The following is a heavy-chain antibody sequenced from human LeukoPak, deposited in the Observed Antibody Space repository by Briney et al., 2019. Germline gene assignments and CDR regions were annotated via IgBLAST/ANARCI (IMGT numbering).Heavy chain of an antibody. CDR1: GGTFSSYA. CDR3: ARCGYSSGWYCGIDD. CDR2: IIPILGIA. V-gene: IGHV1-69*04. D-gene: IGHD6-19*01. J-gene: IGHJ4*02. Sequence: SVKVSCKASGGTFSSYAISWVRQAPGQGLEWMGRIIPILGIANYAQKFQGRVTITADKSTSTAYMELSSLRSEDTAVYYCARCGYSSGWYCGIDDWGQGTLVTVSS.